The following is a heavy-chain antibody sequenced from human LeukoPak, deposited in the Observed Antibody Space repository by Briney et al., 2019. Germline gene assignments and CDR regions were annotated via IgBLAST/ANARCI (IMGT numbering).Heavy chain of an antibody. Sequence: EAPETYRKCVWYSFRRHWIGLGRQTPGKGLGGGGIIYPGDYDTRYSPSFQGQFTISVDKSISTAYLHWSSLKGADTAMYYCVRTSCGWTYRLDYWGQGTLVTVSS. CDR1: WYSFRRHW. CDR2: IYPGDYDT. D-gene: IGHD6-19*01. V-gene: IGHV5-51*01. J-gene: IGHJ4*02. CDR3: VRTSCGWTYRLDY.